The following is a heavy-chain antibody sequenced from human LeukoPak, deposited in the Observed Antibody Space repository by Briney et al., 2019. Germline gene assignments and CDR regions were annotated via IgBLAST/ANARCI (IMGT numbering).Heavy chain of an antibody. V-gene: IGHV1-2*02. CDR1: GYTFTGYY. J-gene: IGHJ4*02. D-gene: IGHD5-18*01. CDR2: INPNSGGT. Sequence: GASVKVSCKASGYTFTGYYMHWVRQAPGQGLEWMGWINPNSGGTNYAQKFQGRVTMTRDTSISTAYMELSRLRSDDTAVYYCARERRGYSYGYEDWGQGTLVTVSS. CDR3: ARERRGYSYGYED.